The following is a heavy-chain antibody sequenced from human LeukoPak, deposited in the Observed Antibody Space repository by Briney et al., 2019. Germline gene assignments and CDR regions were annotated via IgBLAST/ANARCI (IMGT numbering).Heavy chain of an antibody. CDR2: ISSSSSYI. Sequence: PGGSLGLSCAASGFTFSSYSMNWVRQAPGKGLEWVSSISSSSSYIYYADSVKGRFTISRDNAKNSLYLQMNSLRAEDTAVYYCARAYISIPSYYYDSSGYYVYWGQGTLVTVSS. D-gene: IGHD3-22*01. V-gene: IGHV3-21*01. CDR1: GFTFSSYS. CDR3: ARAYISIPSYYYDSSGYYVY. J-gene: IGHJ4*02.